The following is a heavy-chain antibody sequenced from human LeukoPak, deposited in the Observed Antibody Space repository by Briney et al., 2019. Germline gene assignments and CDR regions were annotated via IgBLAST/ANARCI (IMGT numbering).Heavy chain of an antibody. CDR3: VKDGIAVAEPDF. V-gene: IGHV3-30*02. J-gene: IGHJ4*02. CDR2: IQNDGSNK. D-gene: IGHD6-19*01. Sequence: PGASLRLSCAASGFTFSDYYFHWVRQAPGKGLEWVTFIQNDGSNKYYADSVRGRFTISRDNSRNTLFLQMKSLTAEDAARYYCVKDGIAVAEPDFWGQGVLVIVSS. CDR1: GFTFSDYY.